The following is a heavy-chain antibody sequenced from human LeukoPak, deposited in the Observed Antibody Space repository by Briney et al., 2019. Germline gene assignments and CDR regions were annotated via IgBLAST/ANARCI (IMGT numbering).Heavy chain of an antibody. D-gene: IGHD5/OR15-5a*01. V-gene: IGHV1-18*01. J-gene: IGHJ3*02. CDR3: AISYSVGAFDI. CDR1: GGTFSSYA. Sequence: ASVKXSCKASGGTFSSYAISWVRQXPGQGLEWMGWISAYNGNTNYAQKLQGGVTMTTDTSTSTAYMELRSLRSDDTAVYYCAISYSVGAFDIWGQGTMVTVSS. CDR2: ISAYNGNT.